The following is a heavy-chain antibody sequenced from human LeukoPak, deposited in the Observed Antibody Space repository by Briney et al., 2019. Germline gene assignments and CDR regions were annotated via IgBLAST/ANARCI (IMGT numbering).Heavy chain of an antibody. V-gene: IGHV3-21*01. CDR1: GFTFSSYS. CDR3: ARDDVYCSSTSCYFLSFDY. Sequence: GGSLRLSCAASGFTFSSYSMNWVRQAPGKGLEWVSSISSSSSYIYYADSVKGRFTISRDNAKNSLYLQMNSLRAEDTAVYYCARDDVYCSSTSCYFLSFDYWGQGTLVTVSS. CDR2: ISSSSSYI. J-gene: IGHJ4*02. D-gene: IGHD2-2*01.